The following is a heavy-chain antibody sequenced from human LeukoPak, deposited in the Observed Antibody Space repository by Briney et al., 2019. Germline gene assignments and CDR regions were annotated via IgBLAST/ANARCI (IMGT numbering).Heavy chain of an antibody. V-gene: IGHV3-53*01. Sequence: GGSLRLSCAASGFTDSSNYMSWVRQAPGKGLEWVSVIYSGGSTYYADSVKGRFTISRDNSKNTLYLQMNSLRAEDTAVYYCAREINYDYGLDYWGQGTLVTVSS. CDR2: IYSGGST. CDR3: AREINYDYGLDY. J-gene: IGHJ4*02. CDR1: GFTDSSNY. D-gene: IGHD3-16*01.